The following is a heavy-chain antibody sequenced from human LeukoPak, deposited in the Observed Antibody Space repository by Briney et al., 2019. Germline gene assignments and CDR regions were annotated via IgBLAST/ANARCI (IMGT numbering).Heavy chain of an antibody. D-gene: IGHD1-26*01. J-gene: IGHJ3*02. V-gene: IGHV3-21*01. CDR3: ARDVGASAPDAFDI. CDR1: GFTFSTYN. CDR2: ISSSNYI. Sequence: GGSLRLSCAASGFTFSTYNMNWVRQAPGKGLEWVSSISSSNYIYYADSVKGRFTISRDNAKNSLYLQMSSLRAEDTDVYYCARDVGASAPDAFDIWGQGTMVTVSS.